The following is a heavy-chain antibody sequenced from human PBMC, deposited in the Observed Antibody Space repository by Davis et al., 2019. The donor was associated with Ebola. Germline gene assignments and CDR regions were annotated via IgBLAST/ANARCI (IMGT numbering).Heavy chain of an antibody. D-gene: IGHD4-23*01. CDR3: ARGGGGGYGGNSESGY. CDR1: GYTFTSYD. Sequence: AASVKVSCKASGYTFTSYDINWVRQATGQGLEWMGWMNPNSGNTGYAQKFQGRVTMTRDTSITTAYMELSSLRSEDTAVYYCARGGGGGYGGNSESGYWGQGTLVTVSS. J-gene: IGHJ4*02. V-gene: IGHV1-8*01. CDR2: MNPNSGNT.